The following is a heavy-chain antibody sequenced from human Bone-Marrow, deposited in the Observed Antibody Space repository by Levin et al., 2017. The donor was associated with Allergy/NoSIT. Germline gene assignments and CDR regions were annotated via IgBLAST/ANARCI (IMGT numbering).Heavy chain of an antibody. CDR2: IYSDTNT. Sequence: PGGSLRLSCAASGFTVSTTYMTWVRQAAGKGLEWVSIIYSDTNTSYADSVKGRFTVSRDVSKNTLFLHMNNLKPGDSAVYYCARVKRGLATGFPLGFHYWGQGIRVTVSS. J-gene: IGHJ4*02. D-gene: IGHD5-12*01. CDR1: GFTVSTTY. CDR3: ARVKRGLATGFPLGFHY. V-gene: IGHV3-66*02.